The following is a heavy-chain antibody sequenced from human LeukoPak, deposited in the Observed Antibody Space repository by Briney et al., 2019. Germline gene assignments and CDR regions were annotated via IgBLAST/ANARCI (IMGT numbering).Heavy chain of an antibody. J-gene: IGHJ4*02. CDR1: GGTFSSYA. Sequence: AASVKVSCKASGGTFSSYAISWVRQAPGQALEWMGGIIPIFGTANYAQKFQGRVTITTDESTSTAYMELSSLRSEDTAVYYCARMDLGATAFDYWGQGTLVTVSS. CDR3: ARMDLGATAFDY. CDR2: IIPIFGTA. V-gene: IGHV1-69*05. D-gene: IGHD1-26*01.